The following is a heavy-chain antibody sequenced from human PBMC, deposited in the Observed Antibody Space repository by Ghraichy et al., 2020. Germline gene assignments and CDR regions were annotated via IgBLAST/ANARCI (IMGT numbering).Heavy chain of an antibody. CDR3: ARGLLAGMATMVGYFDY. CDR2: ISYDGSNK. V-gene: IGHV3-30*04. D-gene: IGHD5-24*01. J-gene: IGHJ4*02. Sequence: GGSLRLSCAASGFTFSSYAMHWVRQAPGKGLEWVAVISYDGSNKYYADSVKGRFTISRDNSKNTLYLQMNSLRAEDTAVYYCARGLLAGMATMVGYFDYWGQGTLVTVSS. CDR1: GFTFSSYA.